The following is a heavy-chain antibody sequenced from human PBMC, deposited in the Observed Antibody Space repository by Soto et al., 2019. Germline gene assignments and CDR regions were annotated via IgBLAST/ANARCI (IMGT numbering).Heavy chain of an antibody. CDR1: GGSISSSSYY. J-gene: IGHJ5*02. CDR3: ARDGYSGYPRYADP. CDR2: IYYSGST. Sequence: SETLSLTCTVSGGSISSSSYYWGWIRQPPGKGLEWIGSIYYSGSTYYNPSLKSRVTISVDTSKNQFSLKLSSVTAADTAVYYCARDGYSGYPRYADPWGQGTRVTVSS. D-gene: IGHD5-12*01. V-gene: IGHV4-39*07.